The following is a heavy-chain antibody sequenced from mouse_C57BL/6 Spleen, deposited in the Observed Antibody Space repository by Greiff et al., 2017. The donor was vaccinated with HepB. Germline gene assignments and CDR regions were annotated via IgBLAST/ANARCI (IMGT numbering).Heavy chain of an antibody. CDR2: ISSGSSTN. CDR3: ARLDAMDY. CDR1: GFTFSDYG. V-gene: IGHV5-17*01. Sequence: EVKVVESGGGLVKPGGSLKLSCAASGFTFSDYGMHWVRQAPEKGLEWVAYISSGSSTNYYADTVKGRFTISRDNAKNTLFLQMTSLTSEDTAVYYCARLDAMDYWGQGTSVTVSS. J-gene: IGHJ4*01.